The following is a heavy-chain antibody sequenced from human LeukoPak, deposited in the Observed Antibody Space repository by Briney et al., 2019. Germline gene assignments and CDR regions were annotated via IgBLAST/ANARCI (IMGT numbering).Heavy chain of an antibody. D-gene: IGHD3-22*01. Sequence: SETLSLTCAVYGGSFSDYYWTWIRQPPGKGLEWTGEINDSGSTNYNPSLKSPVTISVDTSKNQFSLKVNSVTAADTAVYYCARVQDYDSSGYYLGYWGRGTLVTVSS. CDR2: INDSGST. J-gene: IGHJ4*02. V-gene: IGHV4-34*01. CDR1: GGSFSDYY. CDR3: ARVQDYDSSGYYLGY.